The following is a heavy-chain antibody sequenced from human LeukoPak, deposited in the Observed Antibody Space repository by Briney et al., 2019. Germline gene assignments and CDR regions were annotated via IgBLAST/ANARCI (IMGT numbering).Heavy chain of an antibody. J-gene: IGHJ6*02. Sequence: SETLSLTCIVSGDSITNHYWSLIRRPPGKGLEWIGYIYYNGIINYNPSLKSRVTISVDTSRNQFSMKLNSVTAADTAVYYCATDQPFYGMDVWGQGTTVTVSS. V-gene: IGHV4-59*11. CDR2: IYYNGII. CDR1: GDSITNHY. CDR3: ATDQPFYGMDV.